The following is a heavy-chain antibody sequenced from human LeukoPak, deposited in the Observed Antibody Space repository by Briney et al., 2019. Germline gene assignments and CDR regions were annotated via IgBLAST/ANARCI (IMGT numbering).Heavy chain of an antibody. CDR1: GFTFSSYA. D-gene: IGHD5-24*01. Sequence: GRSLRLSCAASGFTFSSYAMHWVRQAPGKGLEWVAVISYDGSDKYSADSVKGRFTISRDNSKNTLYLQMNSLRAEDTAVYYCARDGGMATPYELDYWGQGTLVTVSS. V-gene: IGHV3-30*04. J-gene: IGHJ4*02. CDR2: ISYDGSDK. CDR3: ARDGGMATPYELDY.